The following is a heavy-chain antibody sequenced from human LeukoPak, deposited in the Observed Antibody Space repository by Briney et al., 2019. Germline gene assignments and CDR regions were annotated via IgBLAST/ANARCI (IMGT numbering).Heavy chain of an antibody. V-gene: IGHV1-8*01. J-gene: IGHJ4*02. CDR1: GYTFTTHD. CDR2: MNPGSGDT. CDR3: ARGGLVVPAALDY. D-gene: IGHD2-2*01. Sequence: ASVKVSCKASGYTFTTHDLTWVRQATGQGLEWMGWMNPGSGDTAYAQKFQGRVTMTRDTSISTAYMEMSRLRSDDTAVYYCARGGLVVPAALDYWGQGTLVTVSS.